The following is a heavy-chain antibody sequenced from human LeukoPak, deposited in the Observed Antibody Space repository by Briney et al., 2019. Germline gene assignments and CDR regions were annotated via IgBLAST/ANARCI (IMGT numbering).Heavy chain of an antibody. Sequence: RLSXXXXGFTXSSYGMHWVRQAPGKGLEWVAVISYDGSNKYYADSVKGRFTISRDNSKNTLYLQMNSLRAEDTAVYYCARTTVMAYYYGMDVWGQGTTVTVSS. J-gene: IGHJ6*02. CDR1: GFTXSSYG. V-gene: IGHV3-30*03. D-gene: IGHD4-4*01. CDR2: ISYDGSNK. CDR3: ARTTVMAYYYGMDV.